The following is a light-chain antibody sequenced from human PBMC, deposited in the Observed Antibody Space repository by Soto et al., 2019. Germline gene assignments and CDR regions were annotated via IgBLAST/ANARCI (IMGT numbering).Light chain of an antibody. CDR1: QSFSTSY. CDR3: QEHGRSPFT. J-gene: IGKJ3*01. CDR2: NTF. Sequence: EIVLTQSPGTLSLSPGDRATLSCRASQSFSTSYLAWYQHKPGQAPRLLIYNTFTRATGIPDRFSGSGSGTDLTLTVSRLEPEDSAVYYCQEHGRSPFTFGPGTKVDIK. V-gene: IGKV3-20*01.